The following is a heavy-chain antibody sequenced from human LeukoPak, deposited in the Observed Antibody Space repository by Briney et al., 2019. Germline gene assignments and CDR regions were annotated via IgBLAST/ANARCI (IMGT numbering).Heavy chain of an antibody. V-gene: IGHV1-18*01. D-gene: IGHD3-3*01. CDR2: ISAYNGNT. J-gene: IGHJ6*02. Sequence: GASVKVSCKASGGTFSSYAISWVRQAPGQGLEWMGWISAYNGNTNYAQKLQGRVTMTTDTSTSTAYMELRSLRSDDTAVYYCARGGTIFGVVIGGYYYYGMDVWGQGTTVTVSS. CDR3: ARGGTIFGVVIGGYYYYGMDV. CDR1: GGTFSSYA.